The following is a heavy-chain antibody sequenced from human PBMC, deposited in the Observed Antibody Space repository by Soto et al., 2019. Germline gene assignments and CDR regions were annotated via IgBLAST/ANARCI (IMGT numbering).Heavy chain of an antibody. CDR3: ARDDYGDNSGDFDY. J-gene: IGHJ4*02. CDR1: GYTFTNYG. Sequence: ASVKVSCKASGYTFTNYGISWVRQAPGQGLEWMGIINPSGGSTSYAQKFQGRITITRDTSTSTVYMELSSLRSEDTAVYYCARDDYGDNSGDFDYWGQGTLVTVSS. V-gene: IGHV1-46*01. D-gene: IGHD4-17*01. CDR2: INPSGGST.